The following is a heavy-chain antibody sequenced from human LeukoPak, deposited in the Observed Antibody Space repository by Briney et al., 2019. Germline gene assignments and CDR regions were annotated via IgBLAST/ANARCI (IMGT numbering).Heavy chain of an antibody. CDR1: GGSISSSSYY. Sequence: SETLSLTCTVSGGSISSSSYYWGWIRPPPGKGLEWIGSIYYSGNTYYNPSLKSRVTILVDTSKNQFSLKLSSVTAADTAVYYCARVAVGFDLWGRGTLVTVSS. D-gene: IGHD2-2*01. V-gene: IGHV4-39*07. CDR2: IYYSGNT. CDR3: ARVAVGFDL. J-gene: IGHJ2*01.